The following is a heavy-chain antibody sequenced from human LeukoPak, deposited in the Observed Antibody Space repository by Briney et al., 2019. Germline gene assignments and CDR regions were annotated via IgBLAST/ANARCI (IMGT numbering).Heavy chain of an antibody. J-gene: IGHJ5*02. CDR1: GFTFSSDN. CDR2: ISSSATYI. Sequence: GGSLRLSCAASGFTFSSDNMIWVRQAPGKGLEWVSSISSSATYIYYTDSLKGEFTISRDNAKNSLYLQMNSLRAEDTAVYYCARANLDLSFDPWGQGTLVTVSS. D-gene: IGHD3-16*02. V-gene: IGHV3-21*06. CDR3: ARANLDLSFDP.